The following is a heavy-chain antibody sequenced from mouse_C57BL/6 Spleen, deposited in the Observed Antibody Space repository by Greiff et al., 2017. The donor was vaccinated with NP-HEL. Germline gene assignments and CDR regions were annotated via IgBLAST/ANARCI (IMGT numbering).Heavy chain of an antibody. CDR1: GYTFTDYT. J-gene: IGHJ4*01. V-gene: IGHV1-62-2*01. Sequence: VQLQQSGAELVKPGASVKLSCKASGYTFTDYTIHWVKQRPGQGLEWIGWFYPGSGSIKYNEKFKDKATLTADKSSSTAYMELSRLTSDDSAVYFCARREAGYYGRAMGDWGQGTSVTVAT. CDR3: ARREAGYYGRAMGD. D-gene: IGHD2-1*01. CDR2: FYPGSGSI.